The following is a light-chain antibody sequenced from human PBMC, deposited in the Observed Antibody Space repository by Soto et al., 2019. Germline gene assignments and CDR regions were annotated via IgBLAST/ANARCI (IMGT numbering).Light chain of an antibody. CDR2: GAS. Sequence: EIVMTQSPGTLSVSPGERATLSCRASQSIAGNLAWYQQKPGQAPRLLIYGASTRATGIPARFSGSGSGTDFTLTISSLQSEDFAVYYCQQYNTWPQTFGQGTKVDIK. J-gene: IGKJ1*01. CDR1: QSIAGN. V-gene: IGKV3-15*01. CDR3: QQYNTWPQT.